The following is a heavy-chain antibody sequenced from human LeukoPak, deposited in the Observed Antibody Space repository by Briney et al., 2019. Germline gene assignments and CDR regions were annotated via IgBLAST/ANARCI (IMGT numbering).Heavy chain of an antibody. D-gene: IGHD3-3*01. V-gene: IGHV1-69*05. J-gene: IGHJ6*03. CDR3: ARTHSDFNYYYYYYYMDV. CDR1: GYTFTSYG. CDR2: IIPIFGTA. Sequence: ASVKVSCKASGYTFTSYGISWVRQAPGQGLEWMGGIIPIFGTANYAQKFQGRVTITTDESTSTAYMELSSLRSEDTAVYYCARTHSDFNYYYYYYYMDVWGKGTTVTVSS.